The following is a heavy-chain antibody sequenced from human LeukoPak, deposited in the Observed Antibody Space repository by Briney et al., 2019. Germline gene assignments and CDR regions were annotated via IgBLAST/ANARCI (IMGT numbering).Heavy chain of an antibody. J-gene: IGHJ5*02. Sequence: PSETLSLTCTVSGGSISSYYWSWIRQPPGKGLEWIGYIYYSGSTNYDPSLKSRVTISVDTSKNQFSLKLSSVTAADTAVYYCARSMVRGVRDWCDPWGREPWSPSPQ. V-gene: IGHV4-59*01. D-gene: IGHD3-10*01. CDR1: GGSISSYY. CDR3: ARSMVRGVRDWCDP. CDR2: IYYSGST.